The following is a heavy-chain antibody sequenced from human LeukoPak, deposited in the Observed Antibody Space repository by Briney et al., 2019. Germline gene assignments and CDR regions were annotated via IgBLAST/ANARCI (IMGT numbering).Heavy chain of an antibody. CDR3: AKGGYDYVEVGYFDS. CDR1: GFNFNNYA. D-gene: IGHD5-12*01. CDR2: IVSSSGAT. V-gene: IGHV3-23*01. Sequence: PGGSLRLSCAASGFNFNNYAMRGGRQEPGKGREGVSRIVSSSGATFYADSVKGRFTISRDHSKNTLYLKMNSLRAEDTALYYRAKGGYDYVEVGYFDSWGQGTLVTVSS. J-gene: IGHJ4*02.